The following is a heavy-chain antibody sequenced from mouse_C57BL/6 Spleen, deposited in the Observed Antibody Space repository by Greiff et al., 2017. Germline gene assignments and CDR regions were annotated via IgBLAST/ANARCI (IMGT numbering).Heavy chain of an antibody. CDR3: AREYPHLFLWYFDV. CDR1: GYTFTDYY. Sequence: EVQLQQSGPVLVKPGASVKMSCKASGYTFTDYYMNWVKQSHGKSLEWIGVIIPYNGGTSYNQKFKGKATLTVDKSSTTAYMELNSLTSEDSAVYYCAREYPHLFLWYFDVWGTGTTVTVSS. J-gene: IGHJ1*03. V-gene: IGHV1-19*01. CDR2: IIPYNGGT. D-gene: IGHD5-1*01.